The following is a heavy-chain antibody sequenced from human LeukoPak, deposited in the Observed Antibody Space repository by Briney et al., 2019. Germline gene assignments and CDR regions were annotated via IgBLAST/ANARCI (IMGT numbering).Heavy chain of an antibody. CDR1: GYLFSTYW. CDR2: IYPRDSEI. D-gene: IGHD6-13*01. Sequence: GESLKISCEGSGYLFSTYWIAWVRQMPGKGLEWMGSIYPRDSEIRYSPSFQGQVTISADNSISTAYLQWSSLKASDTAMYYCARPAYSSSLSSHFDPWGQGTLVTVSS. CDR3: ARPAYSSSLSSHFDP. V-gene: IGHV5-51*01. J-gene: IGHJ5*02.